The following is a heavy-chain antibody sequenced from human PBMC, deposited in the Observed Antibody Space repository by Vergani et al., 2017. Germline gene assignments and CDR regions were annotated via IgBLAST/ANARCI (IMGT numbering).Heavy chain of an antibody. CDR2: IIPIFGTA. J-gene: IGHJ6*02. CDR3: AILYGSESDRDYYGMDV. CDR1: GGTFSSYA. V-gene: IGHV1-69*12. D-gene: IGHD3-10*01. Sequence: QVQLVQSGAEVKKPGSSVKVSCKASGGTFSSYAISWVRQAPGQGLEWMGGIIPIFGTANYAQKFQGRVTITADESTSTAYMELSSLRSEDTAVYYCAILYGSESDRDYYGMDVWSQGTTVTVSS.